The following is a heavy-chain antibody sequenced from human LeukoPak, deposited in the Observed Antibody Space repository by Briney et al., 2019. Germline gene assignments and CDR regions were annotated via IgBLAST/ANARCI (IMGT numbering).Heavy chain of an antibody. V-gene: IGHV3-20*04. CDR3: ARDMGIRGSQFLLIY. J-gene: IGHJ4*02. CDR2: INWKGDTT. Sequence: GGSLRLSCSASGFTFDDYGMSWVRQAPGQGLEWVSGINWKGDTTGYADSVKGRFTISRDNAKNSLYLEMNSLRAEDTALYYCARDMGIRGSQFLLIYWGQGTLVTVSS. CDR1: GFTFDDYG. D-gene: IGHD1-26*01.